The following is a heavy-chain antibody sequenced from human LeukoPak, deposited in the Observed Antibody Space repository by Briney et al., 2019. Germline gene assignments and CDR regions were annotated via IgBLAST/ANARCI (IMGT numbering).Heavy chain of an antibody. CDR1: GYTFTSYG. CDR3: ARTEGIADDY. J-gene: IGHJ4*02. CDR2: IIPIFGTA. D-gene: IGHD6-13*01. Sequence: SVKVSCKASGYTFTSYGISWVRQAPGQGLEWMGGIIPIFGTANYAQKFQGRVTITADESTSTAYMELSSLRSEDTAVYYCARTEGIADDYWGQGTLVTVSS. V-gene: IGHV1-69*13.